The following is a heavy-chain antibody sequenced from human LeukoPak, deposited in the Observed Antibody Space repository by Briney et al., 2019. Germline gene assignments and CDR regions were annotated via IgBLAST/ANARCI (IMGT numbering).Heavy chain of an antibody. CDR3: AKDRIAARPGPYYFDY. V-gene: IGHV3-23*01. CDR2: ISGSGGST. D-gene: IGHD6-6*01. Sequence: GGSQRLSCAASGFTFSSYAMSWVRQAPGKGLEWVSAISGSGGSTYYADSVKGRFTISRDNSKNTLYLQMNSLRAEDTAVYYCAKDRIAARPGPYYFDYWGQGTLVTVSS. J-gene: IGHJ4*02. CDR1: GFTFSSYA.